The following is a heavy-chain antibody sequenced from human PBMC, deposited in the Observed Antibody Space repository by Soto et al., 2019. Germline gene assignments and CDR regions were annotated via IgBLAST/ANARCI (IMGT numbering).Heavy chain of an antibody. V-gene: IGHV1-3*01. CDR3: ARDSSGWYYFDY. D-gene: IGHD6-19*01. J-gene: IGHJ4*02. CDR1: GYTFTSYA. CDR2: INAGNGNT. Sequence: ASVKVSCKASGYTFTSYAMHWVRQAPGQRLEWMGWINAGNGNTKYSQKFQGRVTITRDTSASTAYMELSSLRSEDTAVHYCARDSSGWYYFDYWGQGTLVTVSS.